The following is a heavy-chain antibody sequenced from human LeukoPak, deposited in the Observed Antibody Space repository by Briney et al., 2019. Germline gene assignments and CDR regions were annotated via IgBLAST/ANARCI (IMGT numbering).Heavy chain of an antibody. CDR2: ISGSGGST. J-gene: IGHJ4*02. CDR1: GFTFSSYA. Sequence: PGGSLRLSCAASGFTFSSYAMSWVRQAPGKGLEWVSAISGSGGSTYYADSVKGRFTISRDNSKNTLYLQMNSLRAEDTAVYYCARGGFGVVITPFDYWGQGTLVTVSS. D-gene: IGHD3-3*01. CDR3: ARGGFGVVITPFDY. V-gene: IGHV3-23*01.